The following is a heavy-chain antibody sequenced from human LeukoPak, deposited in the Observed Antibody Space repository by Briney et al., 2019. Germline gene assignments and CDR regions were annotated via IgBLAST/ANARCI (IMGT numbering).Heavy chain of an antibody. CDR2: IYTSGST. Sequence: SETLSLTCTVSGGSISSGSYYWSWIRQPAGKGLEWIGRIYTSGSTNYNPSLKSRVTISVDTSKNQFSLKLSSVTAADTAVYYCARDSSEQLVYFDYWGQGTLVTVSS. CDR3: ARDSSEQLVYFDY. D-gene: IGHD6-6*01. CDR1: GGSISSGSYY. J-gene: IGHJ4*02. V-gene: IGHV4-61*02.